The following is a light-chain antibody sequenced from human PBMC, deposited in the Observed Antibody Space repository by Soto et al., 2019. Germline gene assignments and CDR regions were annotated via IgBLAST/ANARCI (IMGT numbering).Light chain of an antibody. Sequence: QSALTQPASVSGSPGQSITISCTGTSSDIDAYNYVSWYQQHPGKAPKLMIYDVSNRPSGIPNRFSGSKSGNTASLTISGLQAEDEADYYCGSYTTSSNYVFGTGTKVTAL. J-gene: IGLJ1*01. V-gene: IGLV2-14*01. CDR2: DVS. CDR3: GSYTTSSNYV. CDR1: SSDIDAYNY.